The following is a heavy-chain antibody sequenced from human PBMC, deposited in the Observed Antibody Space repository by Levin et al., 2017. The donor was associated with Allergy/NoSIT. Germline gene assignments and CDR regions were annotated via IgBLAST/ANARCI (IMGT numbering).Heavy chain of an antibody. J-gene: IGHJ4*02. CDR1: GFTFTSYA. CDR2: ISGSGGST. CDR3: AKDGSRVGRGAAFDY. V-gene: IGHV3-23*01. D-gene: IGHD1-26*01. Sequence: PGGSLRLSCAASGFTFTSYAMSWVRQAPGKGLEWVSGISGSGGSTYYADSVKGRFTISRDNSKNTLYLQMNSLRGEDTAVYYCAKDGSRVGRGAAFDYWGQGTLVTVSS.